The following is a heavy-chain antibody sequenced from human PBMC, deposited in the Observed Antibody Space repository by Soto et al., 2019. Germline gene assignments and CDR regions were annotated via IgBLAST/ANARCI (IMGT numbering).Heavy chain of an antibody. Sequence: QVQLQESGPGLVKPSETLSLTCAVSGASMSSPHWWSWVRQSPGKGPEWIGDIYQSGITNYNPSLKSRVTISLDKSKNEFSLRLTSVTAADTAVYFCARETDNEWYFDVWGRCALVTVSS. CDR3: ARETDNEWYFDV. J-gene: IGHJ2*01. V-gene: IGHV4-4*02. CDR2: IYQSGIT. CDR1: GASMSSPHW.